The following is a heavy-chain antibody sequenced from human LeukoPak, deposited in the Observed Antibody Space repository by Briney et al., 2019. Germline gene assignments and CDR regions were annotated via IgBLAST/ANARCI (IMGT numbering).Heavy chain of an antibody. J-gene: IGHJ4*02. Sequence: ASVTVSCTASGYTFTSYDFNWVRQATGQRPEWMGWMSPNSGDTGYAQKFQDRVTMTRNTSISTAYMELSSLRSDDTAVYYCARGPPNWGYDYWGPGTLVTVAS. CDR2: MSPNSGDT. CDR3: ARGPPNWGYDY. D-gene: IGHD7-27*01. V-gene: IGHV1-8*01. CDR1: GYTFTSYD.